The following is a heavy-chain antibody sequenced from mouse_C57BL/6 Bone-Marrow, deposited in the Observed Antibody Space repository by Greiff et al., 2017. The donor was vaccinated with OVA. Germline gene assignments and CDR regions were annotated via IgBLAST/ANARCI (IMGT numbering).Heavy chain of an antibody. Sequence: VQLQQSGAELVRPGASVTLSCKASGYTFTDYEMHWVKQTPVHGLEWIGAIDPETGGTAYNQKFKGKATLTVDTSSSTAYMQLSSLRSEDSAVYYCASWDFAYWGQGTLVTVSA. CDR3: ASWDFAY. D-gene: IGHD4-1*01. CDR1: GYTFTDYE. J-gene: IGHJ3*01. CDR2: IDPETGGT. V-gene: IGHV1-15*01.